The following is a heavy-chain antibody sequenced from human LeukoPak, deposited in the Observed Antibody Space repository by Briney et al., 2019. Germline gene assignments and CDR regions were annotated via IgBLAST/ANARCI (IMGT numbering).Heavy chain of an antibody. V-gene: IGHV3-21*01. D-gene: IGHD6-6*01. CDR2: ISGSGDST. CDR3: ARRPSSSSTNWFDP. CDR1: GFLFSSFG. Sequence: GGSLRLSCAASGFLFSSFGMSWVRQAPGKGLEWVSGISGSGDSTDYADSVKGRFTISRDNAKNSLYLQMNSLRAEDTAVYYCARRPSSSSTNWFDPWGQGTLVTVSS. J-gene: IGHJ5*02.